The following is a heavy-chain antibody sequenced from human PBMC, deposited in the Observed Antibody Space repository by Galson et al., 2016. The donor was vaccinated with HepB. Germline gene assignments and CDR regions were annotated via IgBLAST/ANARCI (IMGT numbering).Heavy chain of an antibody. V-gene: IGHV3-7*04. CDR3: ARDQTHYDTSAYYDDLDI. J-gene: IGHJ3*02. Sequence: SLRLSCAASGFTFSSYWMTWVRQAPGKGLEWVANIKRDGSQKNYVDSVKGRFTISRDNAKNSLYLQMSSLRAEDTAVYYCARDQTHYDTSAYYDDLDIWGQRTMVTVSS. D-gene: IGHD3-22*01. CDR1: GFTFSSYW. CDR2: IKRDGSQK.